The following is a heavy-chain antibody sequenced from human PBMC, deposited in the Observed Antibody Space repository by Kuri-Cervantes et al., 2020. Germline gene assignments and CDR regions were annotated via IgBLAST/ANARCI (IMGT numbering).Heavy chain of an antibody. CDR2: ISAYNGNT. V-gene: IGHV1-18*01. CDR3: ARGRRGYSCYDFYFWYYYYGMDV. J-gene: IGHJ6*02. Sequence: ASVKVSCKASGYTFTSYGISWVRQAPGQGLEWMGWISAYNGNTNYAQRFQGRVTMTRDTSISTAYMELSRLRSDDTAVYYCARGRRGYSCYDFYFWYYYYGMDVWGQGTTVTVSS. CDR1: GYTFTSYG. D-gene: IGHD5-12*01.